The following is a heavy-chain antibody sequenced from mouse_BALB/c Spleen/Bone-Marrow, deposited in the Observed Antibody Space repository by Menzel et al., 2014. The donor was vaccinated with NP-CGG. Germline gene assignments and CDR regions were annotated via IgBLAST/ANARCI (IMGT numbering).Heavy chain of an antibody. CDR3: ARGNPLYAMDY. J-gene: IGHJ4*01. V-gene: IGHV1-7*01. Sequence: QVQLQQSGAELAKPGASVKMSCKASGYTFTSYWMHWVEQRPGQGLEWIGYINPSTGYTDYNQKFNDKATLTADKSPSTAYMQLSSLTSKVSAVYYCARGNPLYAMDYWGQGTSVTVSS. D-gene: IGHD2-1*01. CDR1: GYTFTSYW. CDR2: INPSTGYT.